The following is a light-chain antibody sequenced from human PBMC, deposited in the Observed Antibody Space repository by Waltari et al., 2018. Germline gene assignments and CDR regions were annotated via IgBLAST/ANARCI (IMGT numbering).Light chain of an antibody. J-gene: IGLJ3*02. CDR2: DNN. Sequence: QSVLTQPPSVSAAPGQKVTISCSGSSSNIGNNYVSWYQQLPGTAPKLLIYDNNKRTSWIPDRFSGSKAGTSATLGITGLQTGDEADYYCGTWDSSLSAGGVFGGGTKLTVL. V-gene: IGLV1-51*01. CDR3: GTWDSSLSAGGV. CDR1: SSNIGNNY.